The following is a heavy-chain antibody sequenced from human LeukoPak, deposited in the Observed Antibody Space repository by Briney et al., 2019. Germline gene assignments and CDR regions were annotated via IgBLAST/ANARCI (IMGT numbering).Heavy chain of an antibody. J-gene: IGHJ6*03. CDR2: IKSKTDGGTT. Sequence: GGSLRLSCAASGFTFSNAWMSWVRQAPGKGLEWVGRIKSKTDGGTTDYAAPVKGRFTISRDDSKNTLYLQMNSLKTEDTAVYYCTTEAFYDILTGYSYYYYMDVWGKGTTVTISS. D-gene: IGHD3-9*01. CDR3: TTEAFYDILTGYSYYYYMDV. CDR1: GFTFSNAW. V-gene: IGHV3-15*01.